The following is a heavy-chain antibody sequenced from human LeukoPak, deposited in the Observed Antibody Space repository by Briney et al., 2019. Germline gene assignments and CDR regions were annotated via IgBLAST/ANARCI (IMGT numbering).Heavy chain of an antibody. CDR3: ARDRDYYDSSGYYGY. Sequence: GSSVKVSCKASGGTFSSYAISWVRQAPGQGLEWMGGIIPIFGTSNHAQKIQGRVTITTHESTSTAYMELSSLRSEDTAVYYCARDRDYYDSSGYYGYWGQGTLVTVSS. V-gene: IGHV1-69*05. CDR1: GGTFSSYA. D-gene: IGHD3-22*01. CDR2: IIPIFGTS. J-gene: IGHJ4*02.